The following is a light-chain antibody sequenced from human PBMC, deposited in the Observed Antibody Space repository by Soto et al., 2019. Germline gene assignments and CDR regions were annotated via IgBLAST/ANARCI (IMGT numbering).Light chain of an antibody. V-gene: IGKV3-15*01. CDR3: QQYTNWPSWT. CDR1: QSVGSF. J-gene: IGKJ1*01. CDR2: GAS. Sequence: EKVMTQSPATLSMSPGERANLSCRASQSVGSFLAWYQQKPGQAPRLLIYGASTRATGIPARFSGSGSGTEFTLTISSLQSEDFAVYYCQQYTNWPSWTFGQGTKVE.